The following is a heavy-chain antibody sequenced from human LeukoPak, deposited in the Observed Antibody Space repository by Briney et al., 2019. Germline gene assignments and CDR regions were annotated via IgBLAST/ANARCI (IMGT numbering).Heavy chain of an antibody. V-gene: IGHV3-11*04. Sequence: PGGYLRLSCAGSGFTFSDYYMSWIGPGPGKGLEWASYISSSSSTIYYADSVTGRFTISRANAKNSLYLQMNSLRAEDTDVYYCAGEYYYDSSGYYPIYFDYWGQGTLVTVSS. J-gene: IGHJ4*02. CDR1: GFTFSDYY. D-gene: IGHD3-22*01. CDR2: ISSSSSTI. CDR3: AGEYYYDSSGYYPIYFDY.